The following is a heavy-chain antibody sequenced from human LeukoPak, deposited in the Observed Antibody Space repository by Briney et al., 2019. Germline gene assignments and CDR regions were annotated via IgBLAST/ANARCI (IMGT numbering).Heavy chain of an antibody. J-gene: IGHJ4*02. CDR3: ARDTGTFDY. CDR1: GDGVSSNSVA. D-gene: IGHD2-8*02. V-gene: IGHV6-1*01. CDR2: TYYRSKWFT. Sequence: SQTLSLTCAISGDGVSSNSVAWNWIRQSPSRGLEWLGRTYYRSKWFTDYAVFVKSRLTINPDTSKNQVSLQLNSLTPEDTAVYYCARDTGTFDYWGQGILVTVSS.